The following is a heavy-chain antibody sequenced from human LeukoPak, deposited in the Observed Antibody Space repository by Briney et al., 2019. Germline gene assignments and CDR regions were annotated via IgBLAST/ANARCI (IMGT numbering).Heavy chain of an antibody. CDR1: GFTFSTYG. V-gene: IGHV3-30*02. CDR2: IWSDGSNK. Sequence: GGSLRLSCAASGFTFSTYGMHWVRQAPGKGLEWVAFIWSDGSNKYYADSVKGRYTISRDNSKNTLYLQMNSLKTEDTAVYYCTTDLELYNWNSFYMDVWGKGTTVTVSS. CDR3: TTDLELYNWNSFYMDV. D-gene: IGHD1-7*01. J-gene: IGHJ6*03.